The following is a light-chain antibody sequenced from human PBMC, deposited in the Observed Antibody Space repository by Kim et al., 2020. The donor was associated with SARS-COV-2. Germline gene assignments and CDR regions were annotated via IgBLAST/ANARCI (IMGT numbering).Light chain of an antibody. CDR3: YSAADNKGV. J-gene: IGLJ1*01. CDR1: VLAKKY. Sequence: SYELTQPSSVSVSPGQTARITCSGDVLAKKYARWFQQKQGQAPVLVIYKDSERPSGIPERFSGSSSGTTVTLTISGAQVEYEADYYCYSAADNKGVFGTGTKVTVL. CDR2: KDS. V-gene: IGLV3-27*01.